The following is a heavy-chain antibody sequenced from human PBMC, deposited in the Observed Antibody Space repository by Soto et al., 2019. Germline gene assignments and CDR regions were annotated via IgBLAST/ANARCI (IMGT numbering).Heavy chain of an antibody. J-gene: IGHJ4*02. CDR2: IIPIFGTA. CDR1: GGTFSSYA. Sequence: AASVKVSCKASGGTFSSYAISWVRQAPGQGLEWMGGIIPIFGTANYAQKFQGRVTITADESTSTAYMELSSLRSEDTAVYYCAKAAYYYDSSGYFNFDYWGQGTLVTVSS. CDR3: AKAAYYYDSSGYFNFDY. D-gene: IGHD3-22*01. V-gene: IGHV1-69*13.